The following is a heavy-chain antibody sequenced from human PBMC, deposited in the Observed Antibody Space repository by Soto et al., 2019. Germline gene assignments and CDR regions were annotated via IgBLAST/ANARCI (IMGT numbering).Heavy chain of an antibody. V-gene: IGHV1-3*01. CDR3: AREAGAVWFGEQYNWFDP. CDR1: GYTFTSYA. CDR2: INAGNGNT. J-gene: IGHJ5*02. D-gene: IGHD3-10*01. Sequence: ASVKVSCKASGYTFTSYAMHWVRQAPGQRLGWMGWINAGNGNTKYSQKFQGRVTITRDTSASTAYMELSSLRSEDTAVYYCAREAGAVWFGEQYNWFDPWGQGTLVTVSS.